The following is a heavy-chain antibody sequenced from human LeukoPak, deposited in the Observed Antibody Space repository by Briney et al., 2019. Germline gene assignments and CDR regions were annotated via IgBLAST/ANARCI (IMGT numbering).Heavy chain of an antibody. CDR3: ARDRLHYGEYEKTFDY. CDR2: ISSSSIYI. Sequence: GGSLRLSCAASGFTFSTYSMNWVRQAPGKGLEWVSSISSSSIYIYYADSVKGRFTISRDNAKNSLYLQMNSLRAEDTAVYYCARDRLHYGEYEKTFDYWGQGTLVTVSS. J-gene: IGHJ4*02. D-gene: IGHD4-17*01. V-gene: IGHV3-21*01. CDR1: GFTFSTYS.